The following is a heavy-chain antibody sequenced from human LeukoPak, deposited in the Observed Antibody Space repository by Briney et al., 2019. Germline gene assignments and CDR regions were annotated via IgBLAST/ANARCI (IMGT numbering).Heavy chain of an antibody. CDR3: AKVGDYWFGHDY. CDR2: ISGGGVRT. Sequence: GGSLMLFCSACGFTFSSYDMSWFRQAPGKELEWGSAISGGGVRTYSAGSVKGRFTISRENSTNTLYLQMNGLRAEATAVYYCAKVGDYWFGHDYWGQGTLVTVSS. V-gene: IGHV3-23*01. CDR1: GFTFSSYD. D-gene: IGHD4-17*01. J-gene: IGHJ4*02.